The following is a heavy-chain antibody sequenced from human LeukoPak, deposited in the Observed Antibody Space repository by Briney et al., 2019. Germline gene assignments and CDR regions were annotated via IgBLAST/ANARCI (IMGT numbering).Heavy chain of an antibody. V-gene: IGHV4-34*01. CDR1: GGSFSGYY. D-gene: IGHD1-26*01. Sequence: SETLSLTCAVYGGSFSGYYWSWIRQPPGKGLEWIGEINHSGSTNYNPSLKSRVTISVDTSKNQFSLKLSSVTAADTAVYYCARHSRGADYFDYWGQGTLVTVPS. CDR2: INHSGST. CDR3: ARHSRGADYFDY. J-gene: IGHJ4*02.